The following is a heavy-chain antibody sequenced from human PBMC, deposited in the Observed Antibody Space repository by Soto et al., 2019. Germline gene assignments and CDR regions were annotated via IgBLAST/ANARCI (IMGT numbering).Heavy chain of an antibody. D-gene: IGHD3-3*01. J-gene: IGHJ6*02. CDR3: ARVSYDFWSGYFNYYGMDV. V-gene: IGHV3-53*02. CDR1: GCTVSSNY. CDR2: IYSGGST. Sequence: EVQLVETGGGLIQPGGFLRLSCAASGCTVSSNYMSWVRQAPGKGLEWVSVIYSGGSTYYADSVKGRFTISRDNSKNTLYLQMNSLRAEDTAVYYCARVSYDFWSGYFNYYGMDVWGPGTTVTVSS.